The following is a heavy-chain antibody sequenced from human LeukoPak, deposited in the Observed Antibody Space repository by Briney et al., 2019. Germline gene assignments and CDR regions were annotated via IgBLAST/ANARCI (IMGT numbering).Heavy chain of an antibody. CDR1: GYSFTSYW. CDR3: ATRSLPVEEARDAFDI. J-gene: IGHJ3*02. Sequence: KRGESLKISCKGSGYSFTSYWIGWVRQMPGKGLEWMGIIYPGDSDTRYSPSFQGQVTISADKSISTAYLQWSSLKASDTAMYYCATRSLPVEEARDAFDIWGQGTMVTVSS. V-gene: IGHV5-51*01. CDR2: IYPGDSDT. D-gene: IGHD2-15*01.